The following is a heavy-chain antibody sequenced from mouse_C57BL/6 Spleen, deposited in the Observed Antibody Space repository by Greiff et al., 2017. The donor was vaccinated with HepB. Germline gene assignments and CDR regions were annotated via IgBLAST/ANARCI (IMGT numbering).Heavy chain of an antibody. CDR1: GYTFTDYY. CDR3: ARGGNGVDYYGSSQAWFAY. D-gene: IGHD1-1*01. J-gene: IGHJ3*01. V-gene: IGHV1-26*01. Sequence: EVQLQQSGPELVKPGASVKISCKASGYTFTDYYMNWVKQSHGKSLEWIGDINPNNGGTSYNQKFKGKATLTVDKSSSTAYMELRSLTSEDSAVYYCARGGNGVDYYGSSQAWFAYWGQGTLVTVSA. CDR2: INPNNGGT.